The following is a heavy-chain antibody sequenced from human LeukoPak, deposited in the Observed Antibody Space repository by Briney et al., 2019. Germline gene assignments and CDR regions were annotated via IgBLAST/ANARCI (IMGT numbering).Heavy chain of an antibody. V-gene: IGHV3-74*01. J-gene: IGHJ3*02. CDR3: ARGYGSGSYHDAFDI. Sequence: GGSLRLSCAASGFTFSSYWMHWVRQAPGKGLVWVSRINSDGSSTSYAESVKGRFTISRDNAKNTLYLQMNGLRAEDTAVYYCARGYGSGSYHDAFDIWGRETMVSVSS. CDR2: INSDGSST. CDR1: GFTFSSYW. D-gene: IGHD3-10*01.